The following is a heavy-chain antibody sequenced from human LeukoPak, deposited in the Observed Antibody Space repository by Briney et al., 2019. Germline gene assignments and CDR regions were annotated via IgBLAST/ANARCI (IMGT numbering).Heavy chain of an antibody. CDR2: IYTRGSA. CDR1: GASISSTNYY. J-gene: IGHJ4*02. V-gene: IGHV4-61*02. CDR3: AREPRDGYDSLDY. D-gene: IGHD5-24*01. Sequence: SQTLSLTCTVSGASISSTNYYWSWIRQPAGKGLEWIGRIYTRGSANYNPSLKSRVYISVDTSKNQFSLKLGSVTAADTAVYYCAREPRDGYDSLDYWGQGTMVTVSS.